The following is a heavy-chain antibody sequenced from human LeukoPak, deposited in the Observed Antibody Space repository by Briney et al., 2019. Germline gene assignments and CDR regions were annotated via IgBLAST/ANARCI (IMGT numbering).Heavy chain of an antibody. CDR3: ARVGDHFHWYLDL. Sequence: PGGSLRLSCAASGFSVSTNYMNWARQAPGKGLEWVSILYSGSSTYYADSVDSRFIVSRDISKNTLSLQMNDLRAEDTAVYYCARVGDHFHWYLDLWGRGTLVTVSS. CDR2: LYSGSST. J-gene: IGHJ2*01. D-gene: IGHD3-3*02. CDR1: GFSVSTNY. V-gene: IGHV3-53*01.